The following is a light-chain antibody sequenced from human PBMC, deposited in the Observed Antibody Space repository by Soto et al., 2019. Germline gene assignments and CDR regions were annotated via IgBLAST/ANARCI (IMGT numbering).Light chain of an antibody. CDR1: SSDIGAYEY. V-gene: IGLV2-14*03. CDR3: LSHTTSRTYV. Sequence: QSVLTQPASVSGSPGQSITISCSGTSSDIGAYEYVSWYQQHPGKPPKLMIYNINNRPSGVSYRFSGSKSGNTASLTISSLQTEDEADYYCLSHTTSRTYVFGPGTKLTVL. J-gene: IGLJ1*01. CDR2: NIN.